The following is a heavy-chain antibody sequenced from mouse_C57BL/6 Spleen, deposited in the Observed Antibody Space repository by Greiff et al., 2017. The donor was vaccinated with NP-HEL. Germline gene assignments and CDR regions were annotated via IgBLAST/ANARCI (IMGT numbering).Heavy chain of an antibody. V-gene: IGHV3-6*01. CDR2: ISYDGSN. Sequence: EVKLLESGPGLVKPSQSLSLTCSVTGYSITSGYYWNWIRQFPGNKLEWMGYISYDGSNNYNPSLKNRISITRDTSKNQFFLKLNSVTTEDTATYYCARVGSSWYFDVWGTGTTVTVSS. CDR1: GYSITSGYY. CDR3: ARVGSSWYFDV. D-gene: IGHD1-3*01. J-gene: IGHJ1*03.